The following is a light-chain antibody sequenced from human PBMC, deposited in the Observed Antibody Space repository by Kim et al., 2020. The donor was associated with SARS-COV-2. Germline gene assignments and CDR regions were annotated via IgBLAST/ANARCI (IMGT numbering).Light chain of an antibody. J-gene: IGKJ1*01. Sequence: EIVMTQSPATLSVSQGERVTLSCRASQSISSNLGWYQQKPGQAPRLLIYGASTRATGIPARFSGSGSGTEFTLTISSLQSEDFAVYCCQQYNDWPWTFGQGTKVDIK. CDR2: GAS. CDR3: QQYNDWPWT. CDR1: QSISSN. V-gene: IGKV3-15*01.